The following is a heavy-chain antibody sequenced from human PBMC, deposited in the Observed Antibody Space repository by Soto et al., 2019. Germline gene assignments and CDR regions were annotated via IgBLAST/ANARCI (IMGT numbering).Heavy chain of an antibody. V-gene: IGHV4-34*01. D-gene: IGHD6-13*01. Sequence: PSETLSLTCAVYGGSFNGYYWSWIRQPPGKGLEWIGEINHSGSTNYNPSLKSRVTISVDTSKNQFSLKLSSVTAADTAVYYCARGRGIAAANWFDPWGQGTLVTVSS. CDR1: GGSFNGYY. CDR2: INHSGST. J-gene: IGHJ5*02. CDR3: ARGRGIAAANWFDP.